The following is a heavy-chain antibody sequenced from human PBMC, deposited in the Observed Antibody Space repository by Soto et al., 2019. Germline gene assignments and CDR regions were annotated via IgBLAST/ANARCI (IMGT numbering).Heavy chain of an antibody. V-gene: IGHV4-38-2*01. J-gene: IGHJ5*02. CDR2: IYHSGST. Sequence: PSETLSLTCAVSGYSISSGYYWGWIRQPPGKGLEWIGSIYHSGSTYYNPSLKSRVTISVDTSKNQFSLKLSSVTAADTAVYYCARVMVVAATSGWVWGGWFDPWGQGTLVTVS. CDR3: ARVMVVAATSGWVWGGWFDP. CDR1: GYSISSGYY. D-gene: IGHD2-15*01.